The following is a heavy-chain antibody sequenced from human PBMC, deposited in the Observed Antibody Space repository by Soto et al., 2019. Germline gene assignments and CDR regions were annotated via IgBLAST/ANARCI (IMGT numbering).Heavy chain of an antibody. J-gene: IGHJ1*01. V-gene: IGHV3-7*01. Sequence: EVQLVESGGGLVQPGGSLRLSCAASGFTFSSYWMNWVRQAPGKGLEWVANIKQDGSAKYYVDSVKGRFTISRDNAKNSLYLQMNSLRREYTAVYYCAVGCGWYIHQWGQGTLVTVSS. CDR3: AVGCGWYIHQ. D-gene: IGHD6-19*01. CDR1: GFTFSSYW. CDR2: IKQDGSAK.